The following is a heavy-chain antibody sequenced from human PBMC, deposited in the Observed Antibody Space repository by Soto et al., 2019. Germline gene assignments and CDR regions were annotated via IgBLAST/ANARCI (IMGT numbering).Heavy chain of an antibody. CDR2: IGGSGGNR. D-gene: IGHD4-4*01. J-gene: IGHJ4*02. Sequence: DVQLLESGGGLVQPGGSLRLSCAASGFTFNAYAMTWVRQAPGKGLEWVSAIGGSGGNRYYAGSVRGRFTISRDNSKDTVDLQMTRLRVEDTAVYYWARVASDYINSVDHWGQGILVSVSS. CDR1: GFTFNAYA. V-gene: IGHV3-23*01. CDR3: ARVASDYINSVDH.